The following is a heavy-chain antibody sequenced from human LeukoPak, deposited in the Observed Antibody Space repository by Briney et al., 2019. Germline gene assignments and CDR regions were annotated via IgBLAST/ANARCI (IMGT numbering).Heavy chain of an antibody. CDR3: AKDHIIMVVAAKDY. CDR1: GFTFSSYA. Sequence: GGSLRLSCAASGFTFSSYAMHWVRQAPGKGLEWVAVISYDGSNKYYADSVKGRFTISRDNSKNTLYLQMNSLRAEDTAVYYCAKDHIIMVVAAKDYWGQGTLVTVSS. D-gene: IGHD2-15*01. CDR2: ISYDGSNK. J-gene: IGHJ4*02. V-gene: IGHV3-30-3*01.